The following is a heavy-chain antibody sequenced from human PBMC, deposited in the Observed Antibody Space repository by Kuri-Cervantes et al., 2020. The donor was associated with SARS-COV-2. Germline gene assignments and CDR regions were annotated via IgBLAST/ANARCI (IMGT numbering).Heavy chain of an antibody. CDR1: GGTFSSYA. D-gene: IGHD1-7*01. CDR3: ARDLRVELELRYYFDY. J-gene: IGHJ4*02. CDR2: IIPILGIA. V-gene: IGHV1-69*04. Sequence: SVKVSCKASGGTFSSYAISWVRQAPGQGLEWMGRIIPILGIANYAQKFQGRVTITAGKSTSTAYMELSSLRSEDTAVYYCARDLRVELELRYYFDYWGQGTLVTVSS.